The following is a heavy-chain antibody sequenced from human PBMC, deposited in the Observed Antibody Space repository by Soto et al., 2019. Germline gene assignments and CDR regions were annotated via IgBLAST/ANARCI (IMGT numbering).Heavy chain of an antibody. D-gene: IGHD3-22*01. Sequence: GWSLRLSCAASGFTFSSYAVSWVRQAPGKGPEWISSISGSGSTIYYADSVKGRFTISRDNSKNTLYLQMSSLRAEDTAVYYCAKVFYYYDSSGYYYFDYWGQGTLVTVS. CDR3: AKVFYYYDSSGYYYFDY. V-gene: IGHV3-23*01. CDR1: GFTFSSYA. CDR2: ISGSGSTI. J-gene: IGHJ4*02.